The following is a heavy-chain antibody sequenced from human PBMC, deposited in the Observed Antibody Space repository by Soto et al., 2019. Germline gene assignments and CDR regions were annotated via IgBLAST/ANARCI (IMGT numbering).Heavy chain of an antibody. Sequence: ASVKVSCKDSGYTFTSNGISWVRQAPGQGLEWMGWISAYNGNTNYAQKLQGRVTMTTDTSTSTAYMELRSLRSDDTAVYYCARQSTSYDFWSGYYTRYYFDYWGQGTLVTVS. D-gene: IGHD3-3*01. V-gene: IGHV1-18*01. J-gene: IGHJ4*02. CDR1: GYTFTSNG. CDR2: ISAYNGNT. CDR3: ARQSTSYDFWSGYYTRYYFDY.